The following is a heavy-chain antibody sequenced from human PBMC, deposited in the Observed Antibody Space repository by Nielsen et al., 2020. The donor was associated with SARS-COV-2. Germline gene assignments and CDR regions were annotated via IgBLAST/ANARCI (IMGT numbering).Heavy chain of an antibody. Sequence: ASVKVSCKASGYTFTSYAMHWVRQAPGQRLEWMGWINAGNGNTKYSQKFQGRVTITRDTSASTAYMELSSLRSEDTAVYYCARDRSGYYSGYFDYWGQGTLVTVSS. J-gene: IGHJ4*02. CDR3: ARDRSGYYSGYFDY. CDR1: GYTFTSYA. CDR2: INAGNGNT. D-gene: IGHD3-22*01. V-gene: IGHV1-3*01.